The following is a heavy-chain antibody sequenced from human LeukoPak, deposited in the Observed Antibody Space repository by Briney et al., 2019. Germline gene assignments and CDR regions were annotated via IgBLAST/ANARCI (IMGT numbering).Heavy chain of an antibody. J-gene: IGHJ4*02. CDR2: IRYDGSNK. V-gene: IGHV3-30*02. CDR1: GFTFRSYG. D-gene: IGHD5-12*01. Sequence: GGSLRLSCAASGFTFRSYGMHWVSQAPGKGLEWVAFIRYDGSNKYYADSVKGRFTISRDNSKNTLYLQMNSLRAEDTAVYYCARDPGSGYEEHFDYWGQGTLVTVSS. CDR3: ARDPGSGYEEHFDY.